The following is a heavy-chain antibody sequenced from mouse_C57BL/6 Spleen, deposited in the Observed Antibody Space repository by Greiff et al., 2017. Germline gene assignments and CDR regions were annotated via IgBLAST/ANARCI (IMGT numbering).Heavy chain of an antibody. CDR1: GFTFSDYG. V-gene: IGHV5-17*01. CDR2: ISSGSSTL. D-gene: IGHD1-1*01. CDR3: AMRGFITTVVATSYYAMDY. J-gene: IGHJ4*01. Sequence: EVQVVESGGGLVKPGGSLKLSCAASGFTFSDYGMHWVRQAPEKGLEWVAYISSGSSTLYYAATVKGRFTISRDNAKNTLFLLITSLRYEDTAIYYCAMRGFITTVVATSYYAMDYWGQGTSVTVSS.